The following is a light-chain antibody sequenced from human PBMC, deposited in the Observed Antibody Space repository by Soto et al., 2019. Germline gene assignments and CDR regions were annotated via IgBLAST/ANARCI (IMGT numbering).Light chain of an antibody. CDR3: QQYKNFWT. J-gene: IGKJ1*01. CDR2: AAS. Sequence: IQLTQSPSSLSASVGDRVTITCRASQGISSYLAWYQQKPGKAPKLLIYAASTLQSGVPSRLSGSGSGTEFTLTIRSLQPDDFATYYCQQYKNFWTFGQGTKVDIK. CDR1: QGISSY. V-gene: IGKV1-9*01.